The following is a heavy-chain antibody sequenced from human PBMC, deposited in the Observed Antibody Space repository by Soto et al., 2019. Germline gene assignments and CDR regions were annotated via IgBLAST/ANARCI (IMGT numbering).Heavy chain of an antibody. CDR3: ARESEDLSSNPDY. Sequence: PGGSLRLSCAASGFTFTRYSMNWVRQAPGKGLEWVASISSTTNYVYYGESLKGRLTISRDNAKNSMYLQMNTLRAEDTAVYYCARESEDLSSNPDYWGQGTLVTVSS. CDR2: ISSTTNYV. J-gene: IGHJ4*02. CDR1: GFTFTRYS. V-gene: IGHV3-21*06.